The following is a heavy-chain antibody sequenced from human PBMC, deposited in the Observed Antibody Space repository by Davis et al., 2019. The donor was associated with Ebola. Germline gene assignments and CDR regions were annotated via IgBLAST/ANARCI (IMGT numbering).Heavy chain of an antibody. CDR2: IYYSGST. D-gene: IGHD6-13*01. Sequence: MPSETLSLTCTVSGGSISSYYWSWIRQPPGKGLEWIGDIYYSGSTNYNPSLKSRVTISVDTSKNQFSLKLSSVTAADTAVYYCARQEYSSSWYINYFDYWGQGTLVTVSS. J-gene: IGHJ4*02. CDR3: ARQEYSSSWYINYFDY. CDR1: GGSISSYY. V-gene: IGHV4-59*08.